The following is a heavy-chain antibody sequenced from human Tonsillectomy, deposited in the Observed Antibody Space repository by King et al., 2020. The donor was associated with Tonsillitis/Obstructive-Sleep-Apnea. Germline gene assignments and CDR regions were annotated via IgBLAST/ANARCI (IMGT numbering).Heavy chain of an antibody. Sequence: QLVQSGAEVKKPGESLKISCKGSGYSFTSYWIGWVRQMPGKALEWMGIIYLGDSDTRFSPSFQGQVHISADKSISTAYLQWSSLKASDTAMYYCARIPAFDWSTFDYWGQGTLVTVSS. J-gene: IGHJ4*02. D-gene: IGHD3-9*01. CDR1: GYSFTSYW. CDR2: IYLGDSDT. V-gene: IGHV5-51*01. CDR3: ARIPAFDWSTFDY.